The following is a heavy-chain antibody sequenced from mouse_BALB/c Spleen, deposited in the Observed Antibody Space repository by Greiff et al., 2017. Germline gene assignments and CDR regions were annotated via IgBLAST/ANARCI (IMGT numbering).Heavy chain of an antibody. D-gene: IGHD1-1*01. Sequence: VKLMESGPGLVAPSQSLSITCTVSGFSLTSYGVHWVRQPPGKGLEWLGVIWAGGSTNYNSALMSRLSISKDNSKSQVFLKMNSLQTDDTAMYYCARDRDLFITTVVATDYAMDYWGQGTSVTVSS. J-gene: IGHJ4*01. CDR2: IWAGGST. CDR1: GFSLTSYG. CDR3: ARDRDLFITTVVATDYAMDY. V-gene: IGHV2-9*02.